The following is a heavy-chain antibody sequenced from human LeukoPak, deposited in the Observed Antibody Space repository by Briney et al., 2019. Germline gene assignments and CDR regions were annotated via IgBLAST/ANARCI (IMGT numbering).Heavy chain of an antibody. D-gene: IGHD3-3*01. CDR2: IYYSGST. CDR1: GGSISSSSYY. Sequence: SETLSLTCTVSGGSISSSSYYWGWIRQPPGKGLEWIGSIYYSGSTYYNPSLKSRVTISVDTSKNQFSLKLSSVTAADTAVYYCASLDYAFRSGSQNPDYWGQGTLVTVSS. V-gene: IGHV4-39*01. CDR3: ASLDYAFRSGSQNPDY. J-gene: IGHJ4*02.